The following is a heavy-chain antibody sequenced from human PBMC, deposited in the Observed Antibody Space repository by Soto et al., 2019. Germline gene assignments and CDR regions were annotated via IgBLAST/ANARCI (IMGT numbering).Heavy chain of an antibody. Sequence: VQLVESGGGLVQPGGSLRLSCAASGFTFSSYWMQWVRQTPGKGLVWVGRITNDGKRAYYADSVKGRFTISRDNAKNTLYLQMNGLRDDDTSVFYCARDIWGGPDVGGKGTTFIVTS. CDR1: GFTFSSYW. CDR2: ITNDGKRA. CDR3: ARDIWGGPDV. D-gene: IGHD3-3*01. V-gene: IGHV3-74*01. J-gene: IGHJ6*04.